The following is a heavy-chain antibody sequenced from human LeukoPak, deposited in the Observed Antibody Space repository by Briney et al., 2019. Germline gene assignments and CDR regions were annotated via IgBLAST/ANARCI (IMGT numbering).Heavy chain of an antibody. J-gene: IGHJ5*02. V-gene: IGHV4-4*07. D-gene: IGHD3-3*01. CDR3: ARGRNYYDFWSGYYSYWFDP. Sequence: PSETLSLTCTVSGGSISLYYWNWIRQPAGKGLEWIGRIFTSGITNYNPSLKSRVTMSVDTSKSQFSLALSSVTAADTAVYYCARGRNYYDFWSGYYSYWFDPWGQGTLVTVSS. CDR1: GGSISLYY. CDR2: IFTSGIT.